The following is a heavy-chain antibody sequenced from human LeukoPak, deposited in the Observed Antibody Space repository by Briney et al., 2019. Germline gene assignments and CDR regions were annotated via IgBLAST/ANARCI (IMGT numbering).Heavy chain of an antibody. J-gene: IGHJ4*02. CDR3: TRLDYGSDY. V-gene: IGHV3-73*01. D-gene: IGHD3-10*01. CDR1: GFTFSVSA. Sequence: GGSLRLSCAASGFTFSVSAIHWVRQASGKGLEWVGRIRTRTNRYATAYAAAVKGRFTVSRDDSKNTAYLQMSGLKTEDTAVYYCTRLDYGSDYWGQGTQVIVSS. CDR2: IRTRTNRYAT.